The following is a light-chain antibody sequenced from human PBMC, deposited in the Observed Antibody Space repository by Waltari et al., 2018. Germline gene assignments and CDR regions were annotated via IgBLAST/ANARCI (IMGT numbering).Light chain of an antibody. CDR2: WAS. CDR1: QSLLYNSNNKNY. J-gene: IGKJ3*01. Sequence: DIVMTQSPDSLAVSLGERATINCKSSQSLLYNSNNKNYLAWSQQKPGQPPKMLIYWASSRESGVPGRFSGSGSGTDFTLTISSLQAEDVAVYYCQQYYATPRTFGPGTKVDIK. CDR3: QQYYATPRT. V-gene: IGKV4-1*01.